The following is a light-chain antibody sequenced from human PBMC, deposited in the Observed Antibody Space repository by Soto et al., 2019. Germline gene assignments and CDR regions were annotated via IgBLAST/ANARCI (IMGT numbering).Light chain of an antibody. V-gene: IGLV1-40*01. J-gene: IGLJ3*02. Sequence: QSVLTQPPSVSGAPGQRVTISCTGSSSNIGARYDVHWYQQIPGTAPKLLIYGSFNRPSGVPDRFSTSKSGTSASLAIAGLQAEDEAEYYCQSYDSSLSGWVFGGGTKVTVL. CDR1: SSNIGARYD. CDR2: GSF. CDR3: QSYDSSLSGWV.